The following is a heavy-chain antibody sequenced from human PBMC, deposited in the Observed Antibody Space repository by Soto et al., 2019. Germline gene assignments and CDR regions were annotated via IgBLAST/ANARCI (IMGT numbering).Heavy chain of an antibody. V-gene: IGHV1-18*03. CDR2: ISAYNGNT. CDR1: GYTFTSYG. D-gene: IGHD5-12*01. CDR3: ARHGEWLRCEIY. Sequence: ASVKVSCKASGYTFTSYGISWVRQAPGQGLEWMGWISAYNGNTNYAQKLQGRVTMTTDPSTSTAYKELRSLRSDDMAAYYCARHGEWLRCEIYCDQGPLVTVSS. J-gene: IGHJ4*02.